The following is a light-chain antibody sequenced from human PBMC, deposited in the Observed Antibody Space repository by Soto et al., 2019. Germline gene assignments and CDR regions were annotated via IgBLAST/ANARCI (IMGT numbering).Light chain of an antibody. CDR1: QTIVSTY. CDR2: GTS. Sequence: EVVLTQSPGTLSLSPGERVTLYCRTSQTIVSTYLAWYQQKAGQAPRLLMYGTSSRATGIPDRFSGSGSGTDFTLTFSSVEPEDFAIYYCQQYSGSPPRMFGQGTKVEIK. J-gene: IGKJ1*01. V-gene: IGKV3-20*01. CDR3: QQYSGSPPRM.